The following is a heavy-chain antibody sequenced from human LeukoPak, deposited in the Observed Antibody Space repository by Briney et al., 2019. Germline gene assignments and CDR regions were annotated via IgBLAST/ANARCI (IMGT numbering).Heavy chain of an antibody. V-gene: IGHV1-69*01. CDR3: ASRLYCSNTRCRNFPFAY. CDR2: IIPIFGTA. J-gene: IGHJ4*02. Sequence: SGKVSCKASGGTVSSYAINWVRQAPGHGLEWRGGIIPIFGTANYEQKFQDRVTITADESTSTAYMELSSLRSEDTAIYYCASRLYCSNTRCRNFPFAYWGQGTLVTVSS. CDR1: GGTVSSYA. D-gene: IGHD2-2*01.